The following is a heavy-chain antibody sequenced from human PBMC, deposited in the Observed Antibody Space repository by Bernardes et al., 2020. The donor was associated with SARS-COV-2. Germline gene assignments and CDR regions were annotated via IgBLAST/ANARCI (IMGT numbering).Heavy chain of an antibody. CDR2: IYYSGST. Sequence: SETLSLTCTVSGGSISSSSYYWGWIRQPPGKGLEWIGSIYYSGSTYYNPSLKTRVTISVDMSKNQFSLKLISVTAADSVVYYCASLSMAARPGPLGFENYYYGMDVWGQGTTVTVSS. CDR3: ASLSMAARPGPLGFENYYYGMDV. CDR1: GGSISSSSYY. D-gene: IGHD6-6*01. J-gene: IGHJ6*02. V-gene: IGHV4-39*01.